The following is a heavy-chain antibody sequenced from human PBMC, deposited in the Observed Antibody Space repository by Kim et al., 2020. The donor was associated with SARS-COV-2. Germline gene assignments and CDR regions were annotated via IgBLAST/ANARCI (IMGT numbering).Heavy chain of an antibody. Sequence: YSKKFGGRVTVTTDASANTVYMELNSLRAEDTAVYYCVREWGPHFLDSIDVWGQGTTVTVSS. V-gene: IGHV1-3*01. CDR3: VREWGPHFLDSIDV. J-gene: IGHJ6*02. D-gene: IGHD1-26*01.